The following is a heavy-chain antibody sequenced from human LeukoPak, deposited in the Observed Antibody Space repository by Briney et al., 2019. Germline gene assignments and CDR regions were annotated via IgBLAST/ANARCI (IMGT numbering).Heavy chain of an antibody. J-gene: IGHJ6*02. V-gene: IGHV3-21*04. CDR1: GFTFSSYS. Sequence: GGSLRLSCAASGFTFSSYSMNWVRQAPGKGLEWVSSISSSSSYIYYADSVKGRFTISRDNAKNSLYLQMNSLRAEDTAIYYCARDHWLFSSKMWYYYGMDVWGQGTTVTVSS. CDR2: ISSSSSYI. D-gene: IGHD3-9*01. CDR3: ARDHWLFSSKMWYYYGMDV.